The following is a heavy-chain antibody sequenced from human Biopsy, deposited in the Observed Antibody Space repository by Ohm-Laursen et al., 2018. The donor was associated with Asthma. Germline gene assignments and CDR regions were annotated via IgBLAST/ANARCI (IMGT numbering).Heavy chain of an antibody. CDR2: IKHDGTEK. V-gene: IGHV3-7*01. Sequence: SLRLSCSASGFTFGDYWMSWVRQVPGKGLEWVANIKHDGTEKNHVYSLKGRFTISRDNAKTSLYLQMNSLRAEDTAVYYCARTFHFWSPYHAEHYQLWGQGTLVTVPS. D-gene: IGHD3-3*02. CDR3: ARTFHFWSPYHAEHYQL. J-gene: IGHJ1*01. CDR1: GFTFGDYW.